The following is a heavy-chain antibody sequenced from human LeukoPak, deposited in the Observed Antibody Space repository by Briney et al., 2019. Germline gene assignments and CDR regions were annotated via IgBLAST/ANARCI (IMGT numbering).Heavy chain of an antibody. Sequence: ASVKVSCKASGYTFTSYAMNWVRQAPGQGLEWMGWINTNTGNPTYAQGFTGRFVFSLDTSVSTAYLQISSLKAEDTAVYYCAREGRDNYDFWSGYLNNWFDPWGQGTLVTVSS. CDR3: AREGRDNYDFWSGYLNNWFDP. D-gene: IGHD3-3*01. CDR1: GYTFTSYA. J-gene: IGHJ5*02. V-gene: IGHV7-4-1*02. CDR2: INTNTGNP.